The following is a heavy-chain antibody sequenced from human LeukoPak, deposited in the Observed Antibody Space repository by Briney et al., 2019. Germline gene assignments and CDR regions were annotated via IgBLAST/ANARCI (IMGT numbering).Heavy chain of an antibody. V-gene: IGHV3-30*04. CDR2: ISYDGSNK. Sequence: GGSLRLSCAASGFTFSTYSMHWVRQAPGKGLEWVAIISYDGSNKYYSDSVEGRFTISRDSSKNTLYLQMNSLRAEDTAVYYCARSAAAGRIVATFGYWGQGTLVTVSS. CDR1: GFTFSTYS. J-gene: IGHJ4*02. CDR3: ARSAAAGRIVATFGY. D-gene: IGHD5-12*01.